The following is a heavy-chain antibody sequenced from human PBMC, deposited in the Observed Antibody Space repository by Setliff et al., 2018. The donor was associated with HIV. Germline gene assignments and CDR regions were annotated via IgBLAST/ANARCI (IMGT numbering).Heavy chain of an antibody. CDR3: VKDAYSTGKPGIS. Sequence: GGSLRLSCAASTFSVSEYAMSWVRQAPGKGLEWVSAVSNTGRRTFYADSVKGRFTISKDNFENVVYLQMNSLRVDDTAAYYCVKDAYSTGKPGISWGQGTQVTVSS. CDR2: VSNTGRRT. V-gene: IGHV3-23*05. D-gene: IGHD2-8*02. J-gene: IGHJ4*02. CDR1: TFSVSEYA.